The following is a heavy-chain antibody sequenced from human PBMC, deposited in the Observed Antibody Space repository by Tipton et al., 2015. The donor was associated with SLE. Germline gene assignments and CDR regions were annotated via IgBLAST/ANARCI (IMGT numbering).Heavy chain of an antibody. Sequence: TLSLTCTVSGGSISSSSYYWGWIRQPPGKGLEWIGSIYYSGSTYYNPSLKSRVTISVDTSKNQFSLKLSSVTAADTAVYYCARGVGGSSSLYYFDYWGQGTLVTVSS. V-gene: IGHV4-39*07. CDR3: ARGVGGSSSLYYFDY. D-gene: IGHD6-6*01. J-gene: IGHJ4*02. CDR2: IYYSGST. CDR1: GGSISSSSYY.